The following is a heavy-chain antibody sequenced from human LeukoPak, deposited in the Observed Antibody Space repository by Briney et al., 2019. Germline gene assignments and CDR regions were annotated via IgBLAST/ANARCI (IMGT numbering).Heavy chain of an antibody. J-gene: IGHJ6*03. Sequence: GGSLRLSCAASAFSLNAYNMNWVRQAPGKGLEWVSSISYTGTYIYYADSVKGRFTISRDNAQNSLYLQMNSLRAEDTAVYYCAREGYTIFGVVTSYYYYMDVWGKGTTVTVSS. D-gene: IGHD3-3*01. CDR1: AFSLNAYN. CDR3: AREGYTIFGVVTSYYYYMDV. CDR2: ISYTGTYI. V-gene: IGHV3-21*01.